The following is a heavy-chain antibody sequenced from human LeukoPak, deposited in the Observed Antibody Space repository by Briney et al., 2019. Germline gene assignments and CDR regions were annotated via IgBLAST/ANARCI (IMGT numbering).Heavy chain of an antibody. D-gene: IGHD1-26*01. J-gene: IGHJ3*02. V-gene: IGHV4-30-2*01. CDR2: IYHSGST. CDR1: GGSISSGGYS. CDR3: ARAALVGAITRDAFDI. Sequence: PSGTLSLTCAVSGGSISSGGYSWSWIRQPPGKGLEWIGYIYHSGSTYYNPSLKSRVTISVDRSKNQFSLKLSSVTAADTAVYYCARAALVGAITRDAFDIWGQGTMVTVSS.